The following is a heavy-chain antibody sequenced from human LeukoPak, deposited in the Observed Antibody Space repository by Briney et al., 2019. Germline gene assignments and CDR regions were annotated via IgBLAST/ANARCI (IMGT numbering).Heavy chain of an antibody. Sequence: AVKVSCKASGYTFTSYGISWVRQAPGQGLEWMGWISAYYGNTNYARKLQGRVTMTTDTSTSTAYVELRSLRSDDTAVYYCARDLLIRGVTPSGYWGQGTLV. D-gene: IGHD3-10*01. J-gene: IGHJ4*02. CDR2: ISAYYGNT. CDR1: GYTFTSYG. CDR3: ARDLLIRGVTPSGY. V-gene: IGHV1-18*01.